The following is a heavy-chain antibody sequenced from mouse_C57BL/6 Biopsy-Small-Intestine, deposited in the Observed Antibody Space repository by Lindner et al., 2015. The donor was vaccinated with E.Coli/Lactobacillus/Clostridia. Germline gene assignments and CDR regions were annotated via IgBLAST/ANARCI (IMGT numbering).Heavy chain of an antibody. Sequence: SVKVSCKASGYTFSTHGINWVRQAPGQGLEWMGWITSYNDRTNYAQKFQGRVTMTTDTSTTTAYLELRNLRSDDTAVYFCVRESGYFGSGNPYFDYWGQGTPVTVSS. CDR3: VRESGYFGSGNPYFDY. D-gene: IGHD1-1*02. V-gene: IGHV1-56*02. J-gene: IGHJ2*01. CDR2: ITSYNDRT. CDR1: GYTFSTHG.